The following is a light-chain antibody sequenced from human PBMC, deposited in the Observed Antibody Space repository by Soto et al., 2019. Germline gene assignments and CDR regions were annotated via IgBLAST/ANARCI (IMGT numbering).Light chain of an antibody. V-gene: IGLV2-8*01. Sequence: QSVLTQPPSASGSPGQSVTISCTGTSSDVGGYNYVSWYQQHPGKAPTLMIYEVSKRPLGVPDRFSGSKSGNTASLTDSGLPAEDEADYYCSSYAGSNNWVFGGGTKLTV. CDR1: SSDVGGYNY. J-gene: IGLJ3*02. CDR3: SSYAGSNNWV. CDR2: EVS.